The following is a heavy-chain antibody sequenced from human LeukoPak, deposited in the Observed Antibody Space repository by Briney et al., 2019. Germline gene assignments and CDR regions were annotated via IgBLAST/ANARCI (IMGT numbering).Heavy chain of an antibody. J-gene: IGHJ5*02. V-gene: IGHV5-51*01. CDR2: IYPGDSDT. CDR1: GYTFASYW. Sequence: GESLKISCTGSGYTFASYWIAWVRQMPGKGLEWMGIIYPGDSDTRYSPSFQGQVTISADKSISTAYLQWSSLKASDTAMYYCARRYYGSGSYYNWFDPWGQGTLVTVSS. CDR3: ARRYYGSGSYYNWFDP. D-gene: IGHD3-10*01.